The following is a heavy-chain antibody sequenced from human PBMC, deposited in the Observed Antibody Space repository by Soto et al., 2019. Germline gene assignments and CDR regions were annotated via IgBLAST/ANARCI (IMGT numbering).Heavy chain of an antibody. D-gene: IGHD4-17*01. J-gene: IGHJ5*02. CDR3: ARISRYDYGDYHNWFDP. V-gene: IGHV1-69*12. Sequence: QVQLVQSGAEVKKPGSSVKVSCKASGGTFSSYAISWVRQAPGQGLEWMGGIIPIFGTANYAQKFQGRVTITADESTSTAYMELSSLRSEDTAVYYCARISRYDYGDYHNWFDPWGQGTLVTVSS. CDR1: GGTFSSYA. CDR2: IIPIFGTA.